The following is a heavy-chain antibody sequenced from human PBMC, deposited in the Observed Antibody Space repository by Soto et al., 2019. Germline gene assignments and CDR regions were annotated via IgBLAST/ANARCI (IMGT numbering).Heavy chain of an antibody. CDR3: ARGNRVGATFYYYYGMDV. Sequence: SETLDLSCAVYGGSFSGYYCSGIRQPPGKGLEWIGEINHSGSTNYNPSLKSRVTISVDTSKNQFSLKLSSVTAADTAVYYCARGNRVGATFYYYYGMDVWGQGTTVTVS. V-gene: IGHV4-34*01. D-gene: IGHD1-26*01. J-gene: IGHJ6*02. CDR2: INHSGST. CDR1: GGSFSGYY.